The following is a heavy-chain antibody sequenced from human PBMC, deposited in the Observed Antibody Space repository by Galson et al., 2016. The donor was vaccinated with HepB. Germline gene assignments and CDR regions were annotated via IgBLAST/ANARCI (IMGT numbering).Heavy chain of an antibody. CDR1: GFTVSSNY. Sequence: SLRLSCAASGFTVSSNYMSWVRQAPGKGLEWVSVIYSGGSTNSADPWKGRFTISRDNSKNTLYLQMTSLRPEDTAVYYCATPITGYSSSWYGSFDYWGQGTLVTVSS. J-gene: IGHJ4*02. D-gene: IGHD6-13*01. V-gene: IGHV3-53*01. CDR2: IYSGGST. CDR3: ATPITGYSSSWYGSFDY.